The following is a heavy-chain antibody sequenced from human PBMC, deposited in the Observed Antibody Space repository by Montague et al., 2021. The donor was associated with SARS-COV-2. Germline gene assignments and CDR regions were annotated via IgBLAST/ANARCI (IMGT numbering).Heavy chain of an antibody. CDR1: GFTFNNYA. D-gene: IGHD6-19*01. CDR3: AKDPVPVAGRYFDY. V-gene: IGHV3-23*03. CDR2: IASGGRST. Sequence: SLRLSCAASGFTFNNYAMNWVRQAPGKGLEWVSVIASGGRSTFYADSVMGRFTISRDNSKDTLYLQMYSLRPEDTAIYYCAKDPVPVAGRYFDYWGQGTLVTVSS. J-gene: IGHJ4*02.